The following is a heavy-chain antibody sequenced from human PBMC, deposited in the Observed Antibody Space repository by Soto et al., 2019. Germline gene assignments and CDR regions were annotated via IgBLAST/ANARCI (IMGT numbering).Heavy chain of an antibody. V-gene: IGHV4-31*03. CDR1: GGSISSGGYY. J-gene: IGHJ4*02. D-gene: IGHD3-10*01. Sequence: SETLSLTCTVSGGSISSGGYYWSWIRQHPGKGLEWIGYIYYSGSTYYNPSLKSRVTISVDTSKNQFSLKLSSVTAADTAVYYCARGRESPSFFDYWGQGTLVTVSS. CDR2: IYYSGST. CDR3: ARGRESPSFFDY.